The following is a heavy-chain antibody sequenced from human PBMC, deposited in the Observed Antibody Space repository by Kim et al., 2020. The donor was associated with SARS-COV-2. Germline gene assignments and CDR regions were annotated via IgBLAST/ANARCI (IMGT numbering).Heavy chain of an antibody. D-gene: IGHD4-17*01. CDR1: GDTFNNYA. CDR3: ARAVSLTTVTRGVHWFDA. CDR2: FIPVFGTA. Sequence: SVKVSCKASGDTFNNYAISWIRQAPGQGLDGMGTFIPVFGTADYARKFQGIATITADESASTDYMEVTSLRSEDAAMYYCARAVSLTTVTRGVHWFDAW. V-gene: IGHV1-69*13. J-gene: IGHJ5*01.